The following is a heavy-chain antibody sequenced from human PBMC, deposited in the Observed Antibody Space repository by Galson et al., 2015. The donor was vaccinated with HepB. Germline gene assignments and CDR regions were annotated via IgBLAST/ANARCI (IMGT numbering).Heavy chain of an antibody. CDR3: AKDLHSGSRYYFDY. Sequence: QAPGKGLEWVSAISGSGGSTYYADSVKGRFTISRDNSKNTLYLQMNSLRAEDTAVYYCAKDLHSGSRYYFDYWGQGTLVTVSS. D-gene: IGHD6-6*01. J-gene: IGHJ4*02. CDR2: ISGSGGST. V-gene: IGHV3-23*01.